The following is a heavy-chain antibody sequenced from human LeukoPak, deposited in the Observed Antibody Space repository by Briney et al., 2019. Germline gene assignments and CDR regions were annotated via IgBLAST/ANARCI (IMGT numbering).Heavy chain of an antibody. CDR1: GYTFTGYY. D-gene: IGHD2-21*02. J-gene: IGHJ4*02. CDR2: INPSGGST. CDR3: ARDLGPACGGDCSMDY. V-gene: IGHV1-46*01. Sequence: ASVKVSCKASGYTFTGYYMHWVRQAPGQGLEWMGIINPSGGSTSYAQKFQGRVTMTRDTSTSTVYMELSSLRSEDTAVYYCARDLGPACGGDCSMDYWGQGTLVTVSS.